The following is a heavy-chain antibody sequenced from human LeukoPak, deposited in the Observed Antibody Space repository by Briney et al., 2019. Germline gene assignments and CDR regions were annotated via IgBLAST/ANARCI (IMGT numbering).Heavy chain of an antibody. J-gene: IGHJ3*02. CDR3: ARASSGWSHDAFDI. D-gene: IGHD6-19*01. CDR2: INSDGSST. V-gene: IGHV3-74*01. CDR1: GFTFSSYW. Sequence: GGSLRLSCAASGFTFSSYWMHWVRQAPGEGLVWVSRINSDGSSTSYADSVKGRFTISRDNAKNTLYLQMNSLRAEDTAVYYCARASSGWSHDAFDIWGQGTMVTVSS.